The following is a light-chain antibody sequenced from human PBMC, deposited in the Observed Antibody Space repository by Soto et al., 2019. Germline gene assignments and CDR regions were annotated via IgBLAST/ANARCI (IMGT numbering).Light chain of an antibody. CDR3: QQYNNWPS. CDR2: DIS. V-gene: IGKV3-15*01. J-gene: IGKJ5*01. Sequence: EIVLTQSPATLSVSPWERATLSGRASQTVSRNLAWYQQRPGQAPRLLIYDISNRAAGVPARFSGSGSETEFTLTIRSLQSEDFAVYFCQQYNNWPSFGQGTRLEI. CDR1: QTVSRN.